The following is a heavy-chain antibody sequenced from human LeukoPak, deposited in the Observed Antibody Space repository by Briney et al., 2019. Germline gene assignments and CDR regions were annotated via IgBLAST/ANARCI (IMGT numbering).Heavy chain of an antibody. V-gene: IGHV3-74*01. D-gene: IGHD1/OR15-1a*01. J-gene: IGHJ4*02. CDR1: GFTFTSYW. CDR3: GNQQGGNTAF. Sequence: PGGSLRLSCAASGFTFTSYWMHWVRQAPGKGLVWVARITNDGRSTTYANSVKGRFTIPRDKARNMLYVHVNSLTAEDTAGYYCGNQQGGNTAFWGQGTLVTVSS. CDR2: ITNDGRST.